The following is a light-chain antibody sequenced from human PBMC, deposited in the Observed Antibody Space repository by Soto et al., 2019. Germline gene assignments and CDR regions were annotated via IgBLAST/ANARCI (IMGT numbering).Light chain of an antibody. CDR2: DVS. Sequence: DIQMTQSPSTLSASVGDRVTITCRASQTLRTWLAWYQQKPGKAPKLLIYDVSILQSGVPSRFSGSGSGTEVTLPISSLQPDDFATYCCQQYNGYPLTFGGGTKVEFK. V-gene: IGKV1-5*01. CDR1: QTLRTW. CDR3: QQYNGYPLT. J-gene: IGKJ4*01.